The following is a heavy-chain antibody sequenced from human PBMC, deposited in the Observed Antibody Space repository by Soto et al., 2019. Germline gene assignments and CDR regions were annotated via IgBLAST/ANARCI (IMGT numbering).Heavy chain of an antibody. CDR1: GFTFTNYA. CDR2: SSGSGSGGST. Sequence: GGSLRLSCAASGFTFTNYAMTWVRQAPGKGLEWVSISSGSGSGGSTNYADSVKGRFTISRDNSKNTLYLQMNSLRAEDTAVYYCVDTFSLAYWGQGILVTVSS. J-gene: IGHJ4*02. CDR3: VDTFSLAY. V-gene: IGHV3-23*01. D-gene: IGHD5-18*01.